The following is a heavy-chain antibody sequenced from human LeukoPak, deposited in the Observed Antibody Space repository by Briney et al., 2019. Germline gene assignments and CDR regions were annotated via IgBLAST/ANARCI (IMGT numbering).Heavy chain of an antibody. Sequence: SETLSLTCAVYGGSFSGYYWSWIRQPPGKGLEWIGEINHSGSTNYNPSLKSRVTISVDTSKNQFSLKLSSVTAADTAVYYCAGLVGRYSSGLYYYYFDYWGQGTLVTVSS. V-gene: IGHV4-34*01. CDR3: AGLVGRYSSGLYYYYFDY. D-gene: IGHD3-22*01. CDR2: INHSGST. J-gene: IGHJ4*02. CDR1: GGSFSGYY.